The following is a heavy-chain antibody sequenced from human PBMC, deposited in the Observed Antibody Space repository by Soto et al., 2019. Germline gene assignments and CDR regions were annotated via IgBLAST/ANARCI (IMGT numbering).Heavy chain of an antibody. CDR1: GYTFTSYY. J-gene: IGHJ5*02. V-gene: IGHV1-46*01. Sequence: ASVKVSCKASGYTFTSYYMHWVRQAPGQGLEWMGIINPSGGSTSYAQKFQGRVTMTRDTSTSTVYMELSSLRSEDTAVYYCAREWRLRFLDWFLPFDPWGRGTLVPVSS. D-gene: IGHD3-3*01. CDR2: INPSGGST. CDR3: AREWRLRFLDWFLPFDP.